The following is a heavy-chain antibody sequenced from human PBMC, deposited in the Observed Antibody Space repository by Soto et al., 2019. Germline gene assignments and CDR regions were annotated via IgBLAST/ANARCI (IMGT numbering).Heavy chain of an antibody. CDR1: GGSTSSSNL. V-gene: IGHV4-4*02. Sequence: SETLSLTCTVSGGSTSSSNLWSWVRQPPGKGLEWIGEIYHSGSTNYNPSLQSRVTISVDKSENQFSLKMRSVTAADTAVYYCARSPSSSWYGGGAFDIWGQGTMVTVS. D-gene: IGHD6-13*01. CDR2: IYHSGST. J-gene: IGHJ3*02. CDR3: ARSPSSSWYGGGAFDI.